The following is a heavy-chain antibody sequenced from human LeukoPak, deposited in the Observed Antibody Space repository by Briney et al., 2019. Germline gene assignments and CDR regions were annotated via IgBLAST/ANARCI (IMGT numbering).Heavy chain of an antibody. D-gene: IGHD1-14*01. Sequence: GSLRLSCTASGFTFGDYAMSWVRQAPGKGLEWVSAISGSGGSTYYADSVKGRFTISRDNSKNTLHLQMNSLRAEDTAVYYCAKESPYRAPTRTYYFDYWGQGTLVTVSS. J-gene: IGHJ4*02. CDR3: AKESPYRAPTRTYYFDY. V-gene: IGHV3-23*01. CDR1: GFTFGDYA. CDR2: ISGSGGST.